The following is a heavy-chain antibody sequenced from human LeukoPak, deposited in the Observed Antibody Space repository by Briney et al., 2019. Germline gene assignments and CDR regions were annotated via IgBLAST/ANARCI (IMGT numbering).Heavy chain of an antibody. CDR2: INWDGGST. D-gene: IGHD3-10*01. CDR3: AKGKPRGDYYGSGIYFYFDY. CDR1: GFTFDDSG. J-gene: IGHJ4*02. Sequence: QPGGSLRLSCAASGFTFDDSGMSWVRQAPGKGLEWVSGINWDGGSTGYADSVKGRFIISRDNAKNSLYLQMNSLKAEDTALYFCAKGKPRGDYYGSGIYFYFDYWGQGALVTVSS. V-gene: IGHV3-20*04.